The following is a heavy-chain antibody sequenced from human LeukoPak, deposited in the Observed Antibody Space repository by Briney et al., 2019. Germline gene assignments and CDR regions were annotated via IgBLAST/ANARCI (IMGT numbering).Heavy chain of an antibody. CDR2: ISAYNGNT. D-gene: IGHD1-26*01. CDR3: ARNVGATTGYYYYYMDV. Sequence: ASVKVSCKASGYTFTSYGISWVRQAPGQGLEWMGWISAYNGNTNYAQKFQGRVTITTDESTSTAYMELSSLRSEDTAVYYCARNVGATTGYYYYYMDVWGKGTTVTVSS. J-gene: IGHJ6*03. CDR1: GYTFTSYG. V-gene: IGHV1-18*01.